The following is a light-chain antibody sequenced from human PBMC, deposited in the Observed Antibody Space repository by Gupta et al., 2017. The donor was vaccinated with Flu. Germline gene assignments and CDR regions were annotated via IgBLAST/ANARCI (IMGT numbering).Light chain of an antibody. V-gene: IGLV1-44*01. CDR3: AAWDDVLNGWI. Sequence: TIPGSASTAYRCGNTVACYQHLTGTAPNLLIYINIRRHSGVPDRFSVSKSGTSASLAISGLHAEEEADYYFAAWDDVLNGWIFGGGTKLTVL. J-gene: IGLJ2*01. CDR2: INI. CDR1: TAYRCGNT.